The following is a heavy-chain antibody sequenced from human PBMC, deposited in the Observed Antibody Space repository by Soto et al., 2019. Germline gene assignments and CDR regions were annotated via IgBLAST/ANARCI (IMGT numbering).Heavy chain of an antibody. CDR2: INAGNGNT. V-gene: IGHV1-3*01. J-gene: IGHJ5*02. D-gene: IGHD4-17*01. CDR1: GYTFTGYA. CDR3: ARGVGYGDPPWFDP. Sequence: ASVKVSCKASGYTFTGYAMHWVRQAPGQRLEWMGWINAGNGNTKYSQKFQGRVTITRDTSASTAYMELSSLRSEDTAVYYCARGVGYGDPPWFDPWGQGTLVTVSS.